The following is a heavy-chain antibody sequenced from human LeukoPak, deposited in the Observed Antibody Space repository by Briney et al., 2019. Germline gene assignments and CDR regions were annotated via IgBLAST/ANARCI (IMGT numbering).Heavy chain of an antibody. Sequence: GRSLRLSCAASGFTFSSYVMHWVRQAPGKGLEWVANIKQDGSEKYYVDSVKGRFTISRDNAKNSLYLQMNSLRAEDTAVYYCARDRGGTTGVCDYWGQGTLVTVSS. D-gene: IGHD1-7*01. CDR3: ARDRGGTTGVCDY. J-gene: IGHJ4*02. V-gene: IGHV3-7*01. CDR2: IKQDGSEK. CDR1: GFTFSSYV.